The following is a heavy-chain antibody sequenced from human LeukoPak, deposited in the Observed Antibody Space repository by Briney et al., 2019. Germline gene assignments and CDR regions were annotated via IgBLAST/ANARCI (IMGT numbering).Heavy chain of an antibody. D-gene: IGHD3-9*01. CDR1: GYTFTGYY. CDR3: ARGDDILTGYLYYFDY. CDR2: INPNSGGT. J-gene: IGHJ4*02. Sequence: AASVNVPRKASGYTFTGYYMHGLRQAPAQGLDWMGWINPNSGGTNYAQKLQDWVTMTRDKSISTAYMELSRLRSDAAAVYYCARGDDILTGYLYYFDYWGQGTLVTVSS. V-gene: IGHV1-2*04.